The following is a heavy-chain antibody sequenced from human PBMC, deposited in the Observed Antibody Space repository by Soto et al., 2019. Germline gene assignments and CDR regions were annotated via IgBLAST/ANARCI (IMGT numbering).Heavy chain of an antibody. CDR1: GFTFHDYA. CDR3: AKGSCSDSSCYSGIIAY. J-gene: IGHJ4*02. D-gene: IGHD2-15*01. CDR2: ISWDSGNI. V-gene: IGHV3-9*01. Sequence: EVQLVESGGGLVQPGRSLRLSCTASGFTFHDYAIHWVRQVPGKGLEWVSGISWDSGNIGYADSVQGRFTISRDNATTSHYLQMNTLRPDDTASENGAKGSCSDSSCYSGIIAYGGQGTLVTVTS.